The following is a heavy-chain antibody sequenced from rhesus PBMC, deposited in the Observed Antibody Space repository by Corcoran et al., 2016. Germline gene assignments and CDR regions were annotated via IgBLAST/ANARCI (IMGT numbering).Heavy chain of an antibody. CDR1: GYSISSGYY. Sequence: QVQLQESGPGLVKPSETLSLTCAVSGYSISSGYYWGWIRQPPGKGLEWIGHIIIGGSNYLNPSLNGRVTLSVDTSKNQFSLKLSSVTAADTAVYYCARRGSGSQMDYWGQGVPVTVSS. CDR2: IIIGGSN. J-gene: IGHJ4*01. D-gene: IGHD6-25*01. V-gene: IGHV4S14*01. CDR3: ARRGSGSQMDY.